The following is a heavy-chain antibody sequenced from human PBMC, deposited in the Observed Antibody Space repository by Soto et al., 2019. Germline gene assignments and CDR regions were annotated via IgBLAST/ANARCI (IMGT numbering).Heavy chain of an antibody. D-gene: IGHD6-19*01. J-gene: IGHJ4*02. CDR1: GFSFCTFV. CDR3: ERGHYIVAVDPLDY. V-gene: IGHV3-23*01. CDR2: ITDSGYTA. Sequence: AGGSLRLSCAASGFSFCTFVMTWFRQAPGGGLEWVASITDSGYTASYAETVKGRFTISRDNSKNTLYLQMNSLRTEETAVYYCERGHYIVAVDPLDYWGQGTLVTV.